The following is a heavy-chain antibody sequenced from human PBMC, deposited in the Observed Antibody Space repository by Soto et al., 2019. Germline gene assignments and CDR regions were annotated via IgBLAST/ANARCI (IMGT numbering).Heavy chain of an antibody. Sequence: GASVTVSCKASVYTLTSYDINWVRQATGQGLEWMGWMNPNSGNTGYAQKFQGGVTMTRNASISTAYMELSSLRSEDTAVYYCARGLYGDYHYYHYMDVWGKGTTVTVSS. D-gene: IGHD4-17*01. V-gene: IGHV1-8*01. CDR2: MNPNSGNT. CDR3: ARGLYGDYHYYHYMDV. J-gene: IGHJ6*03. CDR1: VYTLTSYD.